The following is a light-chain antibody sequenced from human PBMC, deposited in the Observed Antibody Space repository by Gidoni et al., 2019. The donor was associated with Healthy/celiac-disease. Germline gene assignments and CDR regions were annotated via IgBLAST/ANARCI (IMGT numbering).Light chain of an antibody. CDR2: DAS. V-gene: IGKV3-11*01. CDR3: QQRSNWPPMVT. Sequence: EIVLTQSPATLSLSPGERATLSCRASQSVSSYLAWYQQKPGQAPRLLIYDASNRATGIPARFSGSGSGTDFTLTISSLEPEDFAVYYCQQRSNWPPMVTFXSXAKVDIK. J-gene: IGKJ3*01. CDR1: QSVSSY.